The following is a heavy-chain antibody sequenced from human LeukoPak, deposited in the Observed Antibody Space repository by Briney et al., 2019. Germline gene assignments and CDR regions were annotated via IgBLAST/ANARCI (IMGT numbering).Heavy chain of an antibody. Sequence: GGSLRLSCAVSGFTFSSYAMSWVRQAPGKGLEWVSAISGSGGSTYYADSVKGRFTISRDNSKNTLYLQMNSLRAEDTAVYYCAKDPIDTYYDRLDIDYWGQGTLVTVSS. CDR1: GFTFSSYA. CDR2: ISGSGGST. V-gene: IGHV3-23*01. J-gene: IGHJ4*02. D-gene: IGHD3-22*01. CDR3: AKDPIDTYYDRLDIDY.